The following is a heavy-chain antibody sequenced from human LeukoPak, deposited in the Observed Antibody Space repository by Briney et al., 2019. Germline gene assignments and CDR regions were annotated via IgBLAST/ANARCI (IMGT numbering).Heavy chain of an antibody. CDR1: GFTFSSYA. D-gene: IGHD2-2*01. CDR2: ISYDGSNK. CDR3: ARETIVVVPAAKFSKFDP. V-gene: IGHV3-30-3*01. J-gene: IGHJ5*02. Sequence: PGRSLRLSCAASGFTFSSYAMHWVRQAPGKGLEWVAVISYDGSNKYYADSVKGRFTISRDNSKNTLYLQMNSLGAEDTAVYYCARETIVVVPAAKFSKFDPWGQGTLVTVSS.